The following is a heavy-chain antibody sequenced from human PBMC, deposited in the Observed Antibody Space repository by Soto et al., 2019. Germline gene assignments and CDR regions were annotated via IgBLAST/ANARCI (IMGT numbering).Heavy chain of an antibody. V-gene: IGHV5-51*01. CDR1: GYSFTSYW. CDR3: ARHQGGSYWGGNYYYYMDV. CDR2: FYPGDSDT. Sequence: PGESLKISCKGSGYSFTSYWIGWVRQMPGKSMEWLWIFYPGDSDTRYSPSFQGQVTISADKSISTAFLQWSSLKASDTAVYYCARHQGGSYWGGNYYYYMDVWGKGTTVTVSS. J-gene: IGHJ6*03. D-gene: IGHD2-21*01.